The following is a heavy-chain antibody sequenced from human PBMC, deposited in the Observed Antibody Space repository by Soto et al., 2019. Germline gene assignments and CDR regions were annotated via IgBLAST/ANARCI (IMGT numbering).Heavy chain of an antibody. Sequence: SLRLSCSASDFTVSANYMSWVRQAPGEGLEWVSVLYSSSTIHYAESVKGRFTISRDNAMNSLYLQMNSLRDEDTAVYYCARDFNWSFDYWGQGSLVTVSS. CDR2: LYSSSTI. D-gene: IGHD1-1*01. V-gene: IGHV3-53*01. J-gene: IGHJ4*02. CDR3: ARDFNWSFDY. CDR1: DFTVSANY.